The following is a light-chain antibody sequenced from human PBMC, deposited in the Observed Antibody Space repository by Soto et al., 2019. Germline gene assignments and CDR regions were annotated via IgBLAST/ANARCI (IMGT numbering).Light chain of an antibody. CDR3: CSYAVTYYV. CDR2: DVS. CDR1: SSDVGGYNY. Sequence: QSALTQPRSVSGSPGQSVTISCTGTSSDVGGYNYVSWYQQHPGKAPKLMIYDVSKRPSGVPDRFSGSKSGNTASLTISGLQAEDEADYYCCSYAVTYYVFGTGTKLTV. V-gene: IGLV2-11*01. J-gene: IGLJ1*01.